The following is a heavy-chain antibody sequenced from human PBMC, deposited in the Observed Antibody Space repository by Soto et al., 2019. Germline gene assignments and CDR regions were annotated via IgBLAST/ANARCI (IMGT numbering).Heavy chain of an antibody. D-gene: IGHD1-1*01. J-gene: IGHJ4*02. CDR3: AKFGMATTKRSPPYYIDY. CDR1: GFTFSIYA. Sequence: GALRVSCAASGFTFSIYAMSWVRQAPGKGLEWVSSISGSGGGTYYADSVKGRFTFSRDNSKNTLYLQMNSLRAEDTAVYYCAKFGMATTKRSPPYYIDYWGQGALVTVSS. CDR2: ISGSGGGT. V-gene: IGHV3-23*01.